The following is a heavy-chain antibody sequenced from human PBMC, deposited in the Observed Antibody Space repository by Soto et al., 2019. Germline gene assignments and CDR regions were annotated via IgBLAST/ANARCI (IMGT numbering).Heavy chain of an antibody. CDR1: GFTFDDYG. CDR2: INWNGGST. Sequence: GGSLRLSCAASGFTFDDYGMSWVRQAPGKGLEWVSGINWNGGSTGYADSVKGRFTISRDNAKNSLYLQMNSLRAEDTALYYCARDHGITGTVPQDYWGQGTLVTVSS. V-gene: IGHV3-20*04. J-gene: IGHJ4*02. D-gene: IGHD1-20*01. CDR3: ARDHGITGTVPQDY.